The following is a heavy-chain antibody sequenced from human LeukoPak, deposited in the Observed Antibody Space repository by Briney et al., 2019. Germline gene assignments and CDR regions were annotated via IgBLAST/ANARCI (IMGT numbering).Heavy chain of an antibody. CDR2: INHSGST. CDR1: GGSFSGYY. D-gene: IGHD3-10*01. Sequence: PSETLSLTCAVYGGSFSGYYWSWIRLPPGKGLEWIGEINHSGSTNYNPSLKSRVTISVDTSKNQFSLKLSSVTAADTAVYYCARTRPYYYGSGSRTYFDYWGQGTLVTVSS. J-gene: IGHJ4*02. CDR3: ARTRPYYYGSGSRTYFDY. V-gene: IGHV4-34*01.